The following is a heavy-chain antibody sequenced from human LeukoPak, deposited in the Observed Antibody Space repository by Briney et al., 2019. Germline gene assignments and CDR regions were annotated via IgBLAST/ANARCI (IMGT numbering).Heavy chain of an antibody. Sequence: GGSLRLSCAVSGFTFSTKSMNWVRQAPGKGLEWVSYITADSGTTYYADSVKGRFTISRDNDKNSLYLQMNSLRDKDTAVYYCASREYFDYWGQGTLVTVSS. V-gene: IGHV3-48*02. CDR3: ASREYFDY. CDR1: GFTFSTKS. J-gene: IGHJ4*02. CDR2: ITADSGTT.